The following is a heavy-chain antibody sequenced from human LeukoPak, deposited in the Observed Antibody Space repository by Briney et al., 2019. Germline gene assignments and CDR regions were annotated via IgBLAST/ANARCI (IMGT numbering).Heavy chain of an antibody. D-gene: IGHD2-15*01. Sequence: GGSLRLSCAASGFTFSSYGMHWVRQAPGKGLEWVAVISYDGSNKYYADSVKGRFTISRDNSKNTLYLQMNSLRAEDTAVYYCAKLVVNDDAFDIWGQGTMVTVSS. CDR1: GFTFSSYG. J-gene: IGHJ3*02. CDR2: ISYDGSNK. CDR3: AKLVVNDDAFDI. V-gene: IGHV3-30*18.